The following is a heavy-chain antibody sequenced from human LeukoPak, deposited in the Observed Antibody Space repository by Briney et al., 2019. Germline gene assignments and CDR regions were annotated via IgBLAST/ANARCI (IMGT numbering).Heavy chain of an antibody. CDR2: IFPADSST. D-gene: IGHD3-16*01. Sequence: GESLKISCEGSGYRFTGYWIGWVRQTPGKGLEWMGIIFPADSSTRYSPSFQGQVTISADKSISTAYLHWSSLKASDSALYYCASRNSASYWYFDIWGRGTRVTVSS. CDR1: GYRFTGYW. J-gene: IGHJ2*01. CDR3: ASRNSASYWYFDI. V-gene: IGHV5-51*01.